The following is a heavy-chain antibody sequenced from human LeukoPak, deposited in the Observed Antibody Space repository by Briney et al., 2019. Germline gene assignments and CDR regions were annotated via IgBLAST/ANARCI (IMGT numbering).Heavy chain of an antibody. J-gene: IGHJ4*02. V-gene: IGHV3-30*04. CDR1: GFTFSSYA. CDR2: ISYDGSNK. Sequence: GRSLRLSCAAPGFTFSSYAMHWVRQAPGKGLEWVAVISYDGSNKYYADSVKGRFTISRDNSKNTLYLQMNSLRAEDTAVYYCARDGNYDFWSGYSGFDYWGQGTLVTVSS. CDR3: ARDGNYDFWSGYSGFDY. D-gene: IGHD3-3*01.